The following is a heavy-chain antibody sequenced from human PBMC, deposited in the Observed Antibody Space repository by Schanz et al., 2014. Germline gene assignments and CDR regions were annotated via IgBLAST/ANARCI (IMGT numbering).Heavy chain of an antibody. CDR3: ARDGDFDY. J-gene: IGHJ4*02. Sequence: QVQLVESGGGVVQPGRSLRLSCAASGFHFSNYDIHWVRQAPGKGLEWVALIYYNGTNKYYADSVKGRFTISRDNSMNTVYLQMNSLRSDDAAVYYCARDGDFDYWGQGTLVTVSS. CDR2: IYYNGTNK. V-gene: IGHV3-30*03. CDR1: GFHFSNYD.